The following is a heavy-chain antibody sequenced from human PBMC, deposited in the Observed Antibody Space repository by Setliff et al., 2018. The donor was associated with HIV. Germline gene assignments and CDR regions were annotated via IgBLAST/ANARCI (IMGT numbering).Heavy chain of an antibody. D-gene: IGHD7-27*01. CDR1: GFTFDDYG. V-gene: IGHV3-20*04. Sequence: PGGSLRLSCAASGFTFDDYGMSWVRQAPGKGLEWVSGINWNGGSRIINYADSVKGRFTISRDNAKNSLYLQMNSLRVEDTALYYCARDLNWGFDYWGQGTLVTVSS. J-gene: IGHJ4*02. CDR3: ARDLNWGFDY. CDR2: INWNGGSRII.